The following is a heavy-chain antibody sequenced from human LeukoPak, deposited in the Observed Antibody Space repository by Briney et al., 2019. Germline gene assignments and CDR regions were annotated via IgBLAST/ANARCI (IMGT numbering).Heavy chain of an antibody. J-gene: IGHJ3*02. V-gene: IGHV1-2*02. CDR2: INPNCGGT. D-gene: IGHD1-26*01. CDR1: GYTFTGYY. CDR3: VGSIVDAFDI. Sequence: ASMKGSCKASGYTFTGYYMHWVRQAPGQGLEWMGWINPNCGGTNYAQKFQGRVTMTRDTSISTAYMELSRLRSDDTAVYFCVGSIVDAFDIWGQGTMVTVSS.